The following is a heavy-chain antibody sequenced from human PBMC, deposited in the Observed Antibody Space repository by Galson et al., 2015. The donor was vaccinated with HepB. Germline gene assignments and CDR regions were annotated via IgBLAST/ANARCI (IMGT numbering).Heavy chain of an antibody. CDR3: AVQTGYHGVSDY. CDR1: GYTFTSYG. V-gene: IGHV1-18*01. CDR2: ISAYNGNT. D-gene: IGHD3-9*01. J-gene: IGHJ4*02. Sequence: SVKVSCKASGYTFTSYGISWVRQAPGQGLEWMGWISAYNGNTNYAQKLQGRVTMTPDTSTSTAYMELRSLRSDDTAVYYCAVQTGYHGVSDYWGQGTLVIVSS.